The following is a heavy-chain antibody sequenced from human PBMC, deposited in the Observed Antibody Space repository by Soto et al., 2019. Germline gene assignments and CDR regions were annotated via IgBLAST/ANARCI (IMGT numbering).Heavy chain of an antibody. CDR3: ATDSSSLSYYYHYGMDV. J-gene: IGHJ6*02. V-gene: IGHV1-24*01. CDR2: FDPEDGET. CDR1: GYTLTELS. D-gene: IGHD6-6*01. Sequence: ASVKVSCKVSGYTLTELSMHWVRQAPGKGLEWMGGFDPEDGETIYAQKFQGRVTMTEDTSTDTAYMELSSLRSEDTAVYYCATDSSSLSYYYHYGMDVWGQGTTVTVSS.